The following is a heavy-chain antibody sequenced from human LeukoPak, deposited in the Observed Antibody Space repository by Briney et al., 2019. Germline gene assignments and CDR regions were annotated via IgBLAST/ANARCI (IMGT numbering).Heavy chain of an antibody. J-gene: IGHJ4*02. D-gene: IGHD3-22*01. CDR3: ARRYYYDSSGYYYGY. Sequence: GGSLRLSCAASGFTVSSNYMSWVRQAPGKGLEWVSVIYSSGSTYYSDSVKGRFTISRDNSKNTLYLQMNSLRAEDTAVYYCARRYYYDSSGYYYGYWGQGTLVTVSS. V-gene: IGHV3-66*02. CDR1: GFTVSSNY. CDR2: IYSSGST.